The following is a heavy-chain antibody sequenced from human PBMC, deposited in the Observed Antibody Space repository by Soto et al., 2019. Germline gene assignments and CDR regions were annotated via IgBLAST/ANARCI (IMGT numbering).Heavy chain of an antibody. CDR3: ARISYDSSGSPPY. Sequence: QVTLKESGPVLVKPTETLTLTCIVSGVSLRYARMGVSWIRKPPGKALEWLAHIFSNDGNSYSTSLKSRLTISKDTSKSQVVLIMTDMDPVDTPTYYCARISYDSSGSPPYWGQGALVTVSS. CDR2: IFSNDGN. D-gene: IGHD3-22*01. J-gene: IGHJ4*02. V-gene: IGHV2-26*01. CDR1: GVSLRYARMG.